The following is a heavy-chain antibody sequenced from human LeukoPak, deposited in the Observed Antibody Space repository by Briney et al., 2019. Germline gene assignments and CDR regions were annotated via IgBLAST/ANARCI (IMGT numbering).Heavy chain of an antibody. CDR2: IFYSGST. J-gene: IGHJ4*02. CDR3: ARVNDFWSGYPLDY. V-gene: IGHV4-61*01. D-gene: IGHD3-3*01. Sequence: ASETLSLTCTVSGGSVSSGSYYWSWIRQPPGKGLEWIGYIFYSGSTNYNPSLKSRVTISVDTSKNQFSLKLSSVTAADTAVYYCARVNDFWSGYPLDYWGQGTLVTVSS. CDR1: GGSVSSGSYY.